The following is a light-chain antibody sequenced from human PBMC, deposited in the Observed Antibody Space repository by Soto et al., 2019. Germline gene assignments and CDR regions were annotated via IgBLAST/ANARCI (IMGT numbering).Light chain of an antibody. CDR1: SSDVGGYNY. CDR3: CTSAGSYTPLV. J-gene: IGLJ1*01. CDR2: DVS. V-gene: IGLV2-11*01. Sequence: QSALTQPRSVSGSPGQSVTISCTGTSSDVGGYNYVSWYQQNPGKAPKLMIYDVSRRPSGVPDRFSGSTSGNTASLTISGLQAEDEADYYCCTSAGSYTPLVFGPGTKLTVL.